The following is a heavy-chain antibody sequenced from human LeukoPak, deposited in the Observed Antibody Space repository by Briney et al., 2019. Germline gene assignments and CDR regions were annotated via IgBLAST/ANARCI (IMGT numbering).Heavy chain of an antibody. CDR3: ARGEKGSSGWPNWFDP. J-gene: IGHJ5*02. CDR2: ISGSSSYI. V-gene: IGHV3-21*01. D-gene: IGHD6-19*01. Sequence: PGGSLRLSCAASGFTFSSYSMNWVRQAPGKGLERVSSISGSSSYIYYADSVKGRFTISRDNAKNSLYLQMNSLRAEDTAVYYCARGEKGSSGWPNWFDPWGQGTLVTVSS. CDR1: GFTFSSYS.